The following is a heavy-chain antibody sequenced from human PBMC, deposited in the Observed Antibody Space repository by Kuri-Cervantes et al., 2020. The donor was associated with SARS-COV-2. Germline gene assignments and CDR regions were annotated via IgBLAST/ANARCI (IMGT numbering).Heavy chain of an antibody. CDR3: ARDLYFDLRELHEEYGFDY. D-gene: IGHD1-26*01. Sequence: GGSLRLSCAASGFTFSSYSMNWVRQAPGKGLEWVSYISSSSSTIYYADSVKGRFTISRDNAKNSLYLQMNSLRAEDTAVYYCARDLYFDLRELHEEYGFDYWGQGTLVTVSS. J-gene: IGHJ4*02. V-gene: IGHV3-48*01. CDR1: GFTFSSYS. CDR2: ISSSSSTI.